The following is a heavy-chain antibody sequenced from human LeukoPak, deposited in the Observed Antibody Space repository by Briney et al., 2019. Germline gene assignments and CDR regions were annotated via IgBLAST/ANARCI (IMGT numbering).Heavy chain of an antibody. CDR2: MNPNSGNT. J-gene: IGHJ6*03. Sequence: ASVKVSCKASGYTFTSYDINWVRQATGQGLEWMGWMNPNSGNTGYAQKFQGRVTMTRNTSISTTYMELSSLRSEDTAVYYCARGPEYSSSWFGRFNYYYYMDVWGKGTTVIVSS. D-gene: IGHD6-13*01. CDR3: ARGPEYSSSWFGRFNYYYYMDV. CDR1: GYTFTSYD. V-gene: IGHV1-8*01.